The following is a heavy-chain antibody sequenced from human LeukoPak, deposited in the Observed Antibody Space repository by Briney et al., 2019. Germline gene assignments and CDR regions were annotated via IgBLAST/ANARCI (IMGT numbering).Heavy chain of an antibody. J-gene: IGHJ6*02. Sequence: SETLSLTCTVSGGSISSYYWSWLRQPPGKGLEWIGYIYYSGSTNYNPSLKSRVTISVDTSKNQFSLKLSSVTAADTAVYYCARDCSSTSSNGMDVWGQGTTVTVSS. V-gene: IGHV4-59*01. CDR1: GGSISSYY. D-gene: IGHD2-2*01. CDR3: ARDCSSTSSNGMDV. CDR2: IYYSGST.